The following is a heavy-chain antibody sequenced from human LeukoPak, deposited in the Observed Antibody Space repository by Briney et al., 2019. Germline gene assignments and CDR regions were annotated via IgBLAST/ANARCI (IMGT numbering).Heavy chain of an antibody. V-gene: IGHV4-61*02. D-gene: IGHD3-3*01. Sequence: PSQTLSLTCTVSGGSISSGSYYWSWIRQPAGKGLEWIGRIYTSGSTNYNPSLKSRVTISVDTSKNRFSLKLSSVTAADTAVYYCARERLFGVVIISNYYYYMDVWGKGTTVTVSS. CDR3: ARERLFGVVIISNYYYYMDV. CDR2: IYTSGST. J-gene: IGHJ6*03. CDR1: GGSISSGSYY.